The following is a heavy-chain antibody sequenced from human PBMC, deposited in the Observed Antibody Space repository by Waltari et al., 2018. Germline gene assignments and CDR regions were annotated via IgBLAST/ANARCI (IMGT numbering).Heavy chain of an antibody. J-gene: IGHJ6*02. CDR1: GFTFSNAW. CDR3: TTALCSSTSCQYYYYYGMDV. CDR2: IKSKTDGGTT. V-gene: IGHV3-15*01. Sequence: EVQLVESGGGLVKPGGSLRLSCAASGFTFSNAWMSWVRQAPGKGPEWVGRIKSKTDGGTTDYAAPVKGRFTISRDDSKNTLYLQMNSLKTEDTAVYYCTTALCSSTSCQYYYYYGMDVWGQGTTVTVSS. D-gene: IGHD2-2*01.